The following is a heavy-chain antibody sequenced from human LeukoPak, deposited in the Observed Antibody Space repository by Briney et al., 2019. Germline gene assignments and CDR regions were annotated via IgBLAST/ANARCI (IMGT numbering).Heavy chain of an antibody. CDR2: ISDSGDYT. J-gene: IGHJ4*02. CDR3: AKDTSIGKYCTNGVCSPFDY. D-gene: IGHD2-8*01. Sequence: GGSLRLSCAASGFTFSSYGMHWVRQAPGQGLEWVSVISDSGDYTSYADSVRGRFTISRDNSRNTLYLQMISLRPEDTAVYYCAKDTSIGKYCTNGVCSPFDYWGKGTLVTVSS. V-gene: IGHV3-23*01. CDR1: GFTFSSYG.